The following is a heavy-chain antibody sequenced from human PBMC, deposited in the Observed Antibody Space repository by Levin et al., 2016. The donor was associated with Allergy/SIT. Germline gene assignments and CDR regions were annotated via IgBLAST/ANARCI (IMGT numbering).Heavy chain of an antibody. V-gene: IGHV4-39*01. Sequence: SETLSLTCTVSGGSISSSSYYWGWIRQPPGKGLEWIGSIYYSGSTYYNPSLKSRVTISVDTSKNQFSLKLSSVTAADTAVYYCARVHRAFTYYGMDVWGQGTTVTVSS. CDR3: ARVHRAFTYYGMDV. CDR1: GGSISSSSYY. CDR2: IYYSGST. D-gene: IGHD1-1*01. J-gene: IGHJ6*02.